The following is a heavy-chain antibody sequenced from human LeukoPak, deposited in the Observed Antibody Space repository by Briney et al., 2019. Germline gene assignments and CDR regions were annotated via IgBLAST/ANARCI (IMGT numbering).Heavy chain of an antibody. D-gene: IGHD6-13*01. CDR1: GGSISDAAYY. J-gene: IGHJ3*02. CDR3: AIGPRWAAAGKNAFDI. Sequence: PSQTLSLTCTVSGGSISDAAYYWSWIRQHPGEGLEWIGYIYYSGSTPYNPSLKSRLTISVDTSKKQFSLKLTSVTAADTAVYYCAIGPRWAAAGKNAFDIWGQGTMVTVSS. CDR2: IYYSGST. V-gene: IGHV4-31*03.